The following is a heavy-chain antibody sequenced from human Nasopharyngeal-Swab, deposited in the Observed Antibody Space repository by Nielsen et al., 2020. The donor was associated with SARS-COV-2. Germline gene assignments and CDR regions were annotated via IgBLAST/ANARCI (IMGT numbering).Heavy chain of an antibody. CDR1: GFTFSSYW. D-gene: IGHD1-26*01. CDR2: ISYDGSNK. Sequence: GESLKISCAASGFTFSSYWMSWVRQAPGKGLEWVAVISYDGSNKYYADSVKGRFTISRDNSKNTLYLQMNSLRAEDTAVYYCARDRGELLGEYYFDYWGQGTLVTVSS. CDR3: ARDRGELLGEYYFDY. J-gene: IGHJ4*02. V-gene: IGHV3-30*03.